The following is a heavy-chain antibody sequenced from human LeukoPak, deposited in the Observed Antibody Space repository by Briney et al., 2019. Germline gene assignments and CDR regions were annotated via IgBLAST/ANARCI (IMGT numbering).Heavy chain of an antibody. Sequence: PSETLSLTCTVSGGSISSGGYYWSWIRQHPGKGLEWIGYIYYSGSTYYNPSLKSRVTISVDTSKNQFSLKLSSVTAADTAVYYCARQKVGATRHFDYWGQGTLVTVSS. J-gene: IGHJ4*02. V-gene: IGHV4-31*03. CDR2: IYYSGST. D-gene: IGHD1-26*01. CDR3: ARQKVGATRHFDY. CDR1: GGSISSGGYY.